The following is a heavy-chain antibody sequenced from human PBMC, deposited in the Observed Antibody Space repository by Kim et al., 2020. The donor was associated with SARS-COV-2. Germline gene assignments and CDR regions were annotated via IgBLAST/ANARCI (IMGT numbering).Heavy chain of an antibody. V-gene: IGHV4-31*02. CDR3: ARGGHYDSSGYCFVY. D-gene: IGHD3-22*01. J-gene: IGHJ4*02. Sequence: PSLKGRVTITVDTSKNPFSLKLSSVPAADTAVYYCARGGHYDSSGYCFVYWGQGTLVTVSS.